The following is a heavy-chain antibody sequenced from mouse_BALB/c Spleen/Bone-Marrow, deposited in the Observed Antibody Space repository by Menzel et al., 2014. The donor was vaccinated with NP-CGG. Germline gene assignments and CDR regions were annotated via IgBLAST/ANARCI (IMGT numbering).Heavy chain of an antibody. V-gene: IGHV14-3*02. CDR1: GFNIKDTY. D-gene: IGHD1-1*01. J-gene: IGHJ3*01. CDR2: IDPANGNT. CDR3: ASYYYGRAWFAY. Sequence: VQLQQSGAELVKPGASVKLSCTASGFNIKDTYMHWVKQRPEQGLEWIGRIDPANGNTKYDPKFQGKATITADTSSNTAYLQLSSLTSEDTAVYYCASYYYGRAWFAYWGQATLVTVSA.